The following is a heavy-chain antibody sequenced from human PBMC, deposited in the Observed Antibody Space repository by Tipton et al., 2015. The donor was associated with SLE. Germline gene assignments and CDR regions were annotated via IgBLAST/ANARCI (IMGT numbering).Heavy chain of an antibody. Sequence: RSLRLSCAASGFTFSSYAMHWVRQAPGKGLEWVAVISYDGSNKYYADSVKGRFTISRDNSKNTLYLQMNSLRAEDTAVYYCARDGDIVGAKGYYFDYWGQGTLVTVSS. V-gene: IGHV3-30*04. CDR3: ARDGDIVGAKGYYFDY. CDR1: GFTFSSYA. D-gene: IGHD1-26*01. CDR2: ISYDGSNK. J-gene: IGHJ4*02.